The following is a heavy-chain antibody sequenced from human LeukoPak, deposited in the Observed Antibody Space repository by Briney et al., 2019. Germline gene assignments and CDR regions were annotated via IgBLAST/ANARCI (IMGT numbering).Heavy chain of an antibody. CDR2: ISYDGSKK. CDR3: AKDREFLSGSYY. V-gene: IGHV3-30*18. CDR1: GFTFSSYG. D-gene: IGHD1-26*01. Sequence: GGSLRLSCAASGFTFSSYGMHWVRQAPGKGLEWVALISYDGSKKYYADSVKGRFTISRDSSKNTLYLQMNSLRAEDTAVYYCAKDREFLSGSYYWGQGTLVTVSS. J-gene: IGHJ4*02.